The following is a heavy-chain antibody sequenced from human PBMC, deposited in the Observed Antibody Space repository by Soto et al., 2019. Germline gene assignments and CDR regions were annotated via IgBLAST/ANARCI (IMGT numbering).Heavy chain of an antibody. Sequence: SSETLSLTCTVSGGSISSSSYYWGWIRQPPGKGLEWIGSIYYSGSTYYNPSLKSRVTISVDTSKNQFSLKLSSVTAADTAVYYCARSPGIAYGPFDPWGQGTLVTVSS. D-gene: IGHD6-13*01. CDR1: GGSISSSSYY. V-gene: IGHV4-39*01. CDR2: IYYSGST. CDR3: ARSPGIAYGPFDP. J-gene: IGHJ5*02.